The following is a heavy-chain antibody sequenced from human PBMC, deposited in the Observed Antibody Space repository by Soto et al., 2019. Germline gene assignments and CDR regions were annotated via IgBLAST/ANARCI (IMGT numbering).Heavy chain of an antibody. J-gene: IGHJ4*02. D-gene: IGHD2-15*01. V-gene: IGHV3-15*01. Sequence: GGSLRLSCAASGFTFSNAWMSWFRQAPGKGLEWVGRIKSKTDGGTTDYAAPVKGRFTISRDDSKNTLYLQMNSLKTEDTAVYYCTTDRPAYCSGGSCYSWAYFDYWGQGTLVTVSS. CDR3: TTDRPAYCSGGSCYSWAYFDY. CDR2: IKSKTDGGTT. CDR1: GFTFSNAW.